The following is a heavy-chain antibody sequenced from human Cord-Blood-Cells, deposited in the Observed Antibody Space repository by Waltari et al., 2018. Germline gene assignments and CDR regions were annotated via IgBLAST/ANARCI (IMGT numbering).Heavy chain of an antibody. CDR2: TRNKANSYTT. CDR1: GFTFSDHY. D-gene: IGHD1-26*01. V-gene: IGHV3-72*01. CDR3: ASVGATDY. Sequence: EVQLVASGGGLVQPGGSLRLSCAASGFTFSDHYMDRVRQAPGKGLEWVGRTRNKANSYTTEYAASVKGRFTISRDDSKNSLYLQMNSLKTEDTAVYYCASVGATDYWGQGTLVTVSS. J-gene: IGHJ4*02.